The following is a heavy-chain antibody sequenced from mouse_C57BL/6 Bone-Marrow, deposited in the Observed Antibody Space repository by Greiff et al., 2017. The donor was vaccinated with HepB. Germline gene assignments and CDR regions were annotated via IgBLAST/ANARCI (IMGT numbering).Heavy chain of an antibody. CDR3: TRYYDGYQAWFAY. Sequence: VQLKESGAELVRPGASVTLSCKASGYTFTDYEMHWVKQTPVHGLEWIGAIDPETGGTAYNQKFKGKAILTADKSSSTAYMELRSLTSEDSAVYYCTRYYDGYQAWFAYWGQGTLVTVSA. D-gene: IGHD2-3*01. CDR1: GYTFTDYE. V-gene: IGHV1-15*01. CDR2: IDPETGGT. J-gene: IGHJ3*01.